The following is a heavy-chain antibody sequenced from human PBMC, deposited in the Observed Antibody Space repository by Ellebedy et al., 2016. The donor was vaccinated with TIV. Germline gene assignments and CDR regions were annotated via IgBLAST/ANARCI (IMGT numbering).Heavy chain of an antibody. D-gene: IGHD2-2*01. CDR2: ISGGGGAT. CDR1: GFSFSNYA. V-gene: IGHV3-23*01. CDR3: ARGDCRGISCYPHHFDS. Sequence: GGSLRLSXAASGFSFSNYAMSLVRQAPGKGLEWDSTISGGGGATYYVDSVKGRFTISRDNFKNTLFLQMDSLRAGDTALYYCARGDCRGISCYPHHFDSWGQGALVTVSS. J-gene: IGHJ4*02.